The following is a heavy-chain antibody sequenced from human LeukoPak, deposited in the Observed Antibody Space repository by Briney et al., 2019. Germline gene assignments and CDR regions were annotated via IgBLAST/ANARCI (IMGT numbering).Heavy chain of an antibody. CDR3: ARDPGYSYGPYYFDY. Sequence: GGSLRLSCAASGFTFSSYWMRWVRQAPGKGLGWVANIKQDGSEKYYVDSVKGRFTISRDSAKNSLYLQMNSLRAEDTAVYYCARDPGYSYGPYYFDYWGQGTLVTVSS. CDR1: GFTFSSYW. CDR2: IKQDGSEK. D-gene: IGHD5-18*01. V-gene: IGHV3-7*01. J-gene: IGHJ4*02.